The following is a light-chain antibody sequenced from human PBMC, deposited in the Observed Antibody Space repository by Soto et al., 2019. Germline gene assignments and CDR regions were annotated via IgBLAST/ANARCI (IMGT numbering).Light chain of an antibody. CDR2: EVS. Sequence: QAVVTQPPSASGSPGQSVTISCTGSSSDVGGYNYVSWYQQHPGEAPKLMIYEVSKRPSGVPDRLSGSKSGNTASLTVSGLQAEDEADYYCSSYGGSNTVVFGGGTKLTVL. CDR3: SSYGGSNTVV. CDR1: SSDVGGYNY. J-gene: IGLJ2*01. V-gene: IGLV2-8*01.